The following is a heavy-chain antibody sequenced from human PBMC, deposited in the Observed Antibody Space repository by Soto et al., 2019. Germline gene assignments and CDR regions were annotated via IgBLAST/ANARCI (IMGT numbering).Heavy chain of an antibody. CDR3: ARGRRYYDFWSGYSGWFDP. CDR2: IYHSGST. D-gene: IGHD3-3*01. J-gene: IGHJ5*02. Sequence: SETLSLTCAVSGGSISSSNWWSWVRQAPGKGLEWIGEIYHSGSTNYNPSLKSLDTISVDKSKNQFSLKLSSVTAADTAVYYCARGRRYYDFWSGYSGWFDPWGQGTLVTVSS. V-gene: IGHV4-4*02. CDR1: GGSISSSNW.